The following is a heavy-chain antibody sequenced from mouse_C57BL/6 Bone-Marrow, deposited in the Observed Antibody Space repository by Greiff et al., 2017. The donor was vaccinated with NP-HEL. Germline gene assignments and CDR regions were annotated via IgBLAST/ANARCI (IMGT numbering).Heavy chain of an antibody. CDR1: GFTFSDYG. CDR2: ISSGSSTI. CDR3: ARKFITTPLGYFDY. J-gene: IGHJ2*01. Sequence: DVHLVESGGGLVKPGGSLKLSCAASGFTFSDYGMHWVRQAPEKGLEWVAYISSGSSTIYYADTVKGRFTISRDNAKNTLFLQMTSLRSEDTAMYYCARKFITTPLGYFDYWGQGTTLTVSS. V-gene: IGHV5-17*01. D-gene: IGHD1-1*01.